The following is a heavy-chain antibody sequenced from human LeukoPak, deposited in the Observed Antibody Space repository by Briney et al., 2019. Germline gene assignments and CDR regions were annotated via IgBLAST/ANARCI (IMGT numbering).Heavy chain of an antibody. CDR1: GFTFSSYW. V-gene: IGHV3-7*01. D-gene: IGHD3-3*01. CDR3: ARQSGYYTYYSNYSVMEV. J-gene: IGHJ6*02. Sequence: GGSLRLSCAASGFTFSSYWMSWVRQAPGKGLEWVANIKQDGSEKYYVDSVKGRFTISRDNAKNSLYLQMNSLRAEDTAVYYCARQSGYYTYYSNYSVMEVWGQGTRFTVSS. CDR2: IKQDGSEK.